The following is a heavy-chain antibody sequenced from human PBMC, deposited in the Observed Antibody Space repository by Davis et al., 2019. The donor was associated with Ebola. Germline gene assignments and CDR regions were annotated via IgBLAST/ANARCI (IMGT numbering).Heavy chain of an antibody. J-gene: IGHJ4*02. CDR1: GFTFSSYG. Sequence: GESLKISCAASGFTFSSYGMHWVRQAPGKGLEWVAVIWYDGSNKYYADSVKGRFTISRDNSKNTLYLQMNSLRAEDTAVYYCARDRYSSGWRYYFDYWGQGTLVTVSS. V-gene: IGHV3-33*01. CDR3: ARDRYSSGWRYYFDY. CDR2: IWYDGSNK. D-gene: IGHD6-19*01.